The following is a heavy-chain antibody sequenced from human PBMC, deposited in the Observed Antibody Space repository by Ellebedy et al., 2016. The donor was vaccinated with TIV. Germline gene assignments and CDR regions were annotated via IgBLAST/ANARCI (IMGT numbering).Heavy chain of an antibody. Sequence: GESLKISCAASGFTFSSYGMHWVRQAPGKGLEWVAFIRYDGSNKYYADSVKGRFTISRDNSKNTLYLQMNSLRAEDTAVYYCAKVGQNTYYYDSSGSPFDYWGQGTLVTVSS. CDR2: IRYDGSNK. CDR3: AKVGQNTYYYDSSGSPFDY. CDR1: GFTFSSYG. J-gene: IGHJ4*02. D-gene: IGHD3-22*01. V-gene: IGHV3-30*02.